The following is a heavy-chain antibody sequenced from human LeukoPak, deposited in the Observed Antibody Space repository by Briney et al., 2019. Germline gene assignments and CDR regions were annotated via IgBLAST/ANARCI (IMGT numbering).Heavy chain of an antibody. Sequence: ASVKVSCKASGYTFTGYYMHWVRQAPGQGLEWMGWINPKSGGTNYAQKFQGRVIMTRDTAISTAYMELSRLTSDDTAAYYCARDMGYRTSSDYWGQGTLVTVSS. D-gene: IGHD6-13*01. CDR2: INPKSGGT. J-gene: IGHJ4*02. CDR3: ARDMGYRTSSDY. CDR1: GYTFTGYY. V-gene: IGHV1-2*02.